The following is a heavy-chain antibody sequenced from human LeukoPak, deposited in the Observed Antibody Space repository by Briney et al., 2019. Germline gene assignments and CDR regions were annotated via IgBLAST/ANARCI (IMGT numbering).Heavy chain of an antibody. CDR1: GYTFTGYY. J-gene: IGHJ4*02. V-gene: IGHV1-2*02. CDR3: ARVPSRYCSSTSCYTNFDY. Sequence: ASVTVSCKASGYTFTGYYMHWVRQAPGQGLEWMGWINPNSGGTNYAQKFQGRVTMTRDMSISTAYMELSRLRSDDTAVYYCARVPSRYCSSTSCYTNFDYWGQGTLVTVSS. D-gene: IGHD2-2*02. CDR2: INPNSGGT.